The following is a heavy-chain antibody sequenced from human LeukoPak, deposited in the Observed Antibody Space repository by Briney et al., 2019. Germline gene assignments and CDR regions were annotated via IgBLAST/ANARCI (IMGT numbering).Heavy chain of an antibody. Sequence: QAGGSLRLSCAASGFTFSSYAMHWVRQAPGKGLEWVAVISYDGSNKYYANSVKGRFTISRDNSKNTLYLQMNSLRAEDTAVYYCAEGGEWELSRIDYWGQGTLVTVSS. CDR3: AEGGEWELSRIDY. J-gene: IGHJ4*02. V-gene: IGHV3-30-3*01. CDR2: ISYDGSNK. D-gene: IGHD1-26*01. CDR1: GFTFSSYA.